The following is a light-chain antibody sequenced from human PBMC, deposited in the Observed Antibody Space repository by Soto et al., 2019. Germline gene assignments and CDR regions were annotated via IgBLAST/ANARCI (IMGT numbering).Light chain of an antibody. Sequence: EIVLTQSPGTLSLSPGERATLSFRASQSVSSSYLAWYQQKPGQAPRLLIYGASSRATGIPDRFSGSGSGTDFTLTISRLEPEDFAVYYCQQYGSSPALTFGGGTKWIS. CDR3: QQYGSSPALT. CDR1: QSVSSSY. CDR2: GAS. V-gene: IGKV3-20*01. J-gene: IGKJ4*01.